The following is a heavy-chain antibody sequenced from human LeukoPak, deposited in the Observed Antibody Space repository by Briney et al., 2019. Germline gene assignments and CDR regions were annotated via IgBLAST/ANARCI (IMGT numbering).Heavy chain of an antibody. Sequence: PGGSLRLSCGASGFTFTSYSINWVRQAPGKGLEWVANIKQDGSEKYYVDSVKGRFTISRDNAKNSLYLQMNSLRAEDTAVYYCAREGYYDSSNYWGQGTLVTVSS. CDR3: AREGYYDSSNY. D-gene: IGHD3-22*01. CDR1: GFTFTSYS. J-gene: IGHJ4*02. CDR2: IKQDGSEK. V-gene: IGHV3-7*01.